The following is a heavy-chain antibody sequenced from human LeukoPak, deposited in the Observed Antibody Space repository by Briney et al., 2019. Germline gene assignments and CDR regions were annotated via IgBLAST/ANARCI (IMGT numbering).Heavy chain of an antibody. CDR1: GFTFSSYA. J-gene: IGHJ5*02. CDR3: AKDPWDPQLICSGGSCSFP. CDR2: ISGSGGST. V-gene: IGHV3-23*01. D-gene: IGHD2-15*01. Sequence: GGSLRLSCAASGFTFSSYAMSWVRQAPGKGLEWVSAISGSGGSTYYADSVKGRFTISRDNSKNTLYLQMNSLRAEDTAVYYCAKDPWDPQLICSGGSCSFPWGQGTLVTVSS.